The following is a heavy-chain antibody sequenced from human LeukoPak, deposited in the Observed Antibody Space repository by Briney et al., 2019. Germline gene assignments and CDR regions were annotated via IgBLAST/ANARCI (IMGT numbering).Heavy chain of an antibody. CDR3: AREPSTVSRWFDP. D-gene: IGHD4-17*01. CDR2: ISSSSSYI. J-gene: IGHJ5*02. Sequence: PGGSLRLSFAASGFTFSSYSMNWVRQAPGKGLEWVSSISSSSSYIYYADSVKGRFTISRDNAKNSLYLQMNSLRAEDTAVYYCAREPSTVSRWFDPWGQGTLVTLSS. CDR1: GFTFSSYS. V-gene: IGHV3-21*01.